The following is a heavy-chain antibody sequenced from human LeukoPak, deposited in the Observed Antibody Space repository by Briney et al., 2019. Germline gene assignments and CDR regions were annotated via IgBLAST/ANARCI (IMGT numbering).Heavy chain of an antibody. Sequence: RASETLSLTCTVSGGSISSGSYYWSWIRQPAGKGLEWIGRIYTSGSTNYNPSLKSRVTISVDTSKNQFSLKLSSVTAADTAVYYCAREGDYYDSSGHDAFDIWGQGTMVTVSS. CDR1: GGSISSGSYY. J-gene: IGHJ3*02. CDR2: IYTSGST. CDR3: AREGDYYDSSGHDAFDI. D-gene: IGHD3-22*01. V-gene: IGHV4-61*02.